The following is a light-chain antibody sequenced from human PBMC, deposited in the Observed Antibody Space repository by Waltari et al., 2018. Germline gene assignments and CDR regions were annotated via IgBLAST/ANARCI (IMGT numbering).Light chain of an antibody. J-gene: IGKJ4*01. CDR3: MQSIQLPLT. Sequence: DIVMTQPPLSLSDTHGQQTSISCKSSQILLPSAGKTYLYWYFQIPGKPPQLLIYEVSNRFSGVPDRFSGSGSGTDFTLKISRVEAEDVGIYYCMQSIQLPLTFGGGTKVDIK. CDR2: EVS. CDR1: QILLPSAGKTY. V-gene: IGKV2D-29*01.